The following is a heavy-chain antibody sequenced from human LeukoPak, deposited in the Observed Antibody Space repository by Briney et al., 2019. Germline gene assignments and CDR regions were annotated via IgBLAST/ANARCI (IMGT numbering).Heavy chain of an antibody. Sequence: HPGGALRLSCAGPGITFSSYEMNWVRQAPGKGPEWVSYISRSGSTTYYADSVKGRFTISRDNAKNSLYLQMNSLRAEDTAVYYCAREGLGNSYSRPRQYFQHWGQGTLVTVSS. D-gene: IGHD2/OR15-2a*01. J-gene: IGHJ1*01. CDR3: AREGLGNSYSRPRQYFQH. V-gene: IGHV3-48*03. CDR1: GITFSSYE. CDR2: ISRSGSTT.